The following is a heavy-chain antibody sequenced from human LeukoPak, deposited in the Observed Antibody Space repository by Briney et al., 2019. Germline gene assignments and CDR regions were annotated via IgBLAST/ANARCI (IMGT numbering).Heavy chain of an antibody. D-gene: IGHD1-14*01. V-gene: IGHV3-30-3*02. CDR2: ISYDGSNK. Sequence: GGSLRLSCAASGFTFSSYAMHWVRQAPGKGLEWVAVISYDGSNKYYADSVKGRFTISRDNSKNTLYLQMNSLRAEDTAVYYCAKIGIPHLRYYYYMDVWGKGTTVTVSS. CDR1: GFTFSSYA. CDR3: AKIGIPHLRYYYYMDV. J-gene: IGHJ6*03.